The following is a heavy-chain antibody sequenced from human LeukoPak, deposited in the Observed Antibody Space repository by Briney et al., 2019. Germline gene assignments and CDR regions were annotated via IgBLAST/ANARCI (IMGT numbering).Heavy chain of an antibody. D-gene: IGHD3-3*01. CDR1: GFTFSSYA. V-gene: IGHV3-23*01. J-gene: IGHJ5*02. Sequence: GSLRLSCAASGFTFSSYAMMWVRQAPGKGLDWVSTISVSGGSPNYADSVKGRFTISRDNSKNTLFLQMNSLRAEDTALYYCAKGLREYDFWSGYATWGQGTLVTVSS. CDR2: ISVSGGSP. CDR3: AKGLREYDFWSGYAT.